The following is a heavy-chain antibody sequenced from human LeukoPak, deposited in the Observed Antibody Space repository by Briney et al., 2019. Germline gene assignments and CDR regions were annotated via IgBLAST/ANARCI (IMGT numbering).Heavy chain of an antibody. CDR3: ARGSSASYYNSHFDY. Sequence: GGSLRLSCTGSGFTFKNYAMTWVRQPPGKGLEWVSTISGGGGSPSYAAPVKGRFTISRDNSGNKVFLQMNSLRVEDTAVYYCARGSSASYYNSHFDYWGQGTLVTVSS. CDR1: GFTFKNYA. CDR2: ISGGGGSP. D-gene: IGHD3-10*01. V-gene: IGHV3-23*01. J-gene: IGHJ4*02.